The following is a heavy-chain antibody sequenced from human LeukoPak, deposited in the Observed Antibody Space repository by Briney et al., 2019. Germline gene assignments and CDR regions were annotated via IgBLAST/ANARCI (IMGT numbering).Heavy chain of an antibody. CDR2: ITSSSSYI. CDR3: AKEVRKINNWFDP. D-gene: IGHD1-1*01. V-gene: IGHV3-21*04. Sequence: GGSLRLSCAASGLTFSSYSMNWVRQAPGKGLEWVSSITSSSSYIYYADSVKGRFTISRDNSKNTLSLQMNSLRVEDTALYYCAKEVRKINNWFDPWGQGTLVTVSS. J-gene: IGHJ5*02. CDR1: GLTFSSYS.